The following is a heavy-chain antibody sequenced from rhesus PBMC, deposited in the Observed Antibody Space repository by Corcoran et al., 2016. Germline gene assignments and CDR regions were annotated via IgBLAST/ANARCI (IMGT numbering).Heavy chain of an antibody. CDR2: IYSGSGST. CDR3: ARRLATVTLSYFDY. Sequence: QVQLQESGPGVVKPSETLSLTCAGSGGTLSSGYYYWSWIRQPPGKGLEWIGGIYSGSGSTSYNPSLKSRVTISTDTSKNQFSLKLSSVTAADTAVYYCARRLATVTLSYFDYWGQGVLVTVSS. CDR1: GGTLSSGYYY. J-gene: IGHJ4*01. D-gene: IGHD5-36*02. V-gene: IGHV4S12*01.